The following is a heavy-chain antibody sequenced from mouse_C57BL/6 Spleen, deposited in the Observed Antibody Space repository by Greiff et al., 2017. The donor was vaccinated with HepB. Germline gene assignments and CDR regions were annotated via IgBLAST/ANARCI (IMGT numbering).Heavy chain of an antibody. CDR2: IHPSDSDT. CDR1: GYTFTSYW. CDR3: AKWGYYYAGFDV. D-gene: IGHD1-1*01. V-gene: IGHV1-74*01. Sequence: QVHVKQPGAELVKPGASVKVSCKASGYTFTSYWMHWVKQRPGQGLEWIGRIHPSDSDTNYNQKFKGKATLTVDKSSSTAYMQLSSLTSEDSAVYYCAKWGYYYAGFDVWGTGTTVTVSS. J-gene: IGHJ1*03.